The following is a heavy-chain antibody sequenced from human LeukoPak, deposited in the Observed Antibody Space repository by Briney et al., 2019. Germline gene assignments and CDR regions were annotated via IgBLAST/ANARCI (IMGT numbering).Heavy chain of an antibody. Sequence: TGGSLRLSCAASGFTFDDYGMSWVRQVPGKGLEWVSRINWNGDSTDYADSVKGRFTISRDNAKNSLYLQMDSLRAEDTAFYYCARRGNGDYYYDYMDIWGKGTTVTVSS. V-gene: IGHV3-20*04. D-gene: IGHD3-10*01. CDR1: GFTFDDYG. CDR2: INWNGDST. CDR3: ARRGNGDYYYDYMDI. J-gene: IGHJ6*03.